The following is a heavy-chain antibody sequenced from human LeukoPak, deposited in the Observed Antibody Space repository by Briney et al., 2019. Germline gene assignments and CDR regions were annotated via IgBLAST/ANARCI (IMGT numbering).Heavy chain of an antibody. D-gene: IGHD6-19*01. CDR3: ARLRTREWLEYYFDY. J-gene: IGHJ4*02. Sequence: SETLSLTCTVSGGSISNYYWSWIRQPPGKGLEWIGYIYTSGSTNYNPSLKSRVTMSVDTSKNQFSLKLSSVTAADTAVYYCARLRTREWLEYYFDYWGQGTLVTVSS. CDR1: GGSISNYY. V-gene: IGHV4-4*08. CDR2: IYTSGST.